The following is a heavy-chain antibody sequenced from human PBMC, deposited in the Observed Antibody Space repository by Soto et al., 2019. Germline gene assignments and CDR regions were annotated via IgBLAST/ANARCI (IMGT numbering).Heavy chain of an antibody. CDR2: IYYSGST. Sequence: SETLSLTCTVSGGSISSYYWSWIRQPPGKGLEWIGYIYYSGSTNYNPSLKSRVTISVDTSKNQFSLKLSSVTAADTAVYYCARGFDWNVSYFDYWGQGTLVTVSS. J-gene: IGHJ4*02. CDR3: ARGFDWNVSYFDY. V-gene: IGHV4-59*01. CDR1: GGSISSYY. D-gene: IGHD3-9*01.